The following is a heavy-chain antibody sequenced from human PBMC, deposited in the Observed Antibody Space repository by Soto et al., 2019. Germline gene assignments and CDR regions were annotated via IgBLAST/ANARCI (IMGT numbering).Heavy chain of an antibody. J-gene: IGHJ5*02. CDR2: INSDGSST. CDR1: GFTFSSYW. Sequence: GSLRLSCAASGFTFSSYWMHWVRQAPGKGLVWVSLINSDGSSTSYADSVKGRFTISRDNAKNTLYLQMNSLRAEDTAVYYCARDRGLEYYDFWSRAQKWFDPWGQGTLVTVSS. V-gene: IGHV3-74*01. D-gene: IGHD3-3*01. CDR3: ARDRGLEYYDFWSRAQKWFDP.